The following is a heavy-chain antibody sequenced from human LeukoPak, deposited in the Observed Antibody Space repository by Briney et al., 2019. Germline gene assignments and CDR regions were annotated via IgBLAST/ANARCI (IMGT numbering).Heavy chain of an antibody. J-gene: IGHJ3*02. Sequence: GALRLSCAASGFTFSSYWMSWVRQAPGKGLEWVANIKQDGSEKYYVDSVKGRFTISRDNAKNSLYLQMNSLRAEDTALYYCARRDIVVVPAAIFGAFDIWGQGTMVTVSS. D-gene: IGHD2-2*02. CDR3: ARRDIVVVPAAIFGAFDI. CDR1: GFTFSSYW. V-gene: IGHV3-7*03. CDR2: IKQDGSEK.